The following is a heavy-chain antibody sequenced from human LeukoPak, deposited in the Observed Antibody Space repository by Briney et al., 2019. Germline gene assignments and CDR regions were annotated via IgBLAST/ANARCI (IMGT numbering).Heavy chain of an antibody. CDR3: ASDIVATSGDF. D-gene: IGHD5-12*01. J-gene: IGHJ4*02. V-gene: IGHV3-11*01. CDR2: ITSSGDDI. CDR1: GFTFSDYY. Sequence: PGGSLRLSCAASGFTFSDYYMSWIRQAPGKGLEWVAYITSSGDDIYYADSVKGRFPTSRDNAKNALFPRMNSLRVEDTATYYCASDIVATSGDFWGQGTLVSVSS.